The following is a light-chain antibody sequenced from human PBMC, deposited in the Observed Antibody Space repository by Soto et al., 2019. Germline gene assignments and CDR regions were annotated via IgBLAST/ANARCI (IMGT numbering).Light chain of an antibody. V-gene: IGLV2-14*01. Sequence: QSALTPPASVSGSPGQSITISCPGTSGGIGGYKYVSWYQQHPGKAPKLMIYDVSNRPSGVSNRFSGSKSGNTATLTISGLQGEDEAEYYCSSYTGGSTYVFGTGTKVTVL. J-gene: IGLJ1*01. CDR3: SSYTGGSTYV. CDR2: DVS. CDR1: SGGIGGYKY.